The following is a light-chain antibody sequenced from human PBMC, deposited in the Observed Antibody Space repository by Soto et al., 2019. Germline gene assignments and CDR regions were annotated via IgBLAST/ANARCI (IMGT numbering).Light chain of an antibody. CDR1: SSNIGSNT. J-gene: IGLJ1*01. CDR2: NNN. Sequence: QSVLTQPPSASGTPGQRVTISCSGSSSNIGSNTVSWYQQLPGTAPQLLIYNNNQRPSGVPDRFSASKSGTSASLAISGLPSEDEADYYCLAWDDSLNAYAFGTGTKVTVL. V-gene: IGLV1-44*01. CDR3: LAWDDSLNAYA.